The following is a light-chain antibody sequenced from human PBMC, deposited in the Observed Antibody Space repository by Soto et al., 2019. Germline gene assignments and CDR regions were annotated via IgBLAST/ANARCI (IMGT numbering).Light chain of an antibody. CDR2: GAS. Sequence: EIVLTQSPGTLPLSPGERATLSCRASQSVTSTYLAWYQQKPGQAPRLLIYGASNRATGIPDRFSGSESGTDFTLTITRLEPEDFAVYYCQQYDTFGQGTKLEIK. J-gene: IGKJ2*01. CDR3: QQYDT. V-gene: IGKV3-20*01. CDR1: QSVTSTY.